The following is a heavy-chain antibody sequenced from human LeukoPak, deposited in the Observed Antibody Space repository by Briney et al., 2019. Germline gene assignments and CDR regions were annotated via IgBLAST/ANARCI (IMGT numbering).Heavy chain of an antibody. CDR1: GFTFSSYG. Sequence: GGSLRLSCAASGFTFSSYGMHWVRQPPGKGLEWVAVISYDGSNKYYADSVKGRFTISRDNSKNTLYLQMNSRRAEDTAVYYCAKDRQRYCSSTSCSYYFDYWGQGTLVTVSS. D-gene: IGHD2-2*01. J-gene: IGHJ4*02. CDR3: AKDRQRYCSSTSCSYYFDY. CDR2: ISYDGSNK. V-gene: IGHV3-30*18.